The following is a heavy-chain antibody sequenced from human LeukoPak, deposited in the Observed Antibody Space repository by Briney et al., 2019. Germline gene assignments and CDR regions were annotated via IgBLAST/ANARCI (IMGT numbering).Heavy chain of an antibody. CDR3: AKLPGRAADY. J-gene: IGHJ4*02. CDR1: EFTFSSYW. Sequence: GGSLRLSCAASEFTFSSYWMHWVRQAPGKGLEWVSGISDSGGGTYYADSVKGRFTISRDNSKNTLYLQMNSLRAEDTAVYYCAKLPGRAADYWGQGTLVTVSS. CDR2: ISDSGGGT. V-gene: IGHV3-23*01.